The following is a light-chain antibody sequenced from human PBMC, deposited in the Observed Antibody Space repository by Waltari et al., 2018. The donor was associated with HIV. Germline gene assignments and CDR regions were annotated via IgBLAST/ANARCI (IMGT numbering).Light chain of an antibody. CDR2: GAS. CDR1: QSVNSH. V-gene: IGKV3D-15*01. J-gene: IGKJ2*01. Sequence: EVLLTQSPVTLSESRGERVTLFCRASQSVNSHFAWYKHKPGQPPRLLIYGASTRATGIPARFIGSGSGTEFSLTISSLQSEDFAVYYCQQYNDWPPYTFGQGTKLEI. CDR3: QQYNDWPPYT.